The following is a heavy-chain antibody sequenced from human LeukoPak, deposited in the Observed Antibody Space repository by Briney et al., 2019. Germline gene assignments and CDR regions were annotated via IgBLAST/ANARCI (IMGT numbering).Heavy chain of an antibody. CDR1: GFTFSSYW. J-gene: IGHJ4*02. Sequence: GGSLRLSCAASGFTFSSYWMNWVRQAPGKGLEWVANIKQDGSEKYYVDSVKGRFTISRDNAKSSQYLQMDSLRAEDTAVYYCARAIGKSEGYWGQGTLVTVSS. CDR3: ARAIGKSEGY. D-gene: IGHD4-23*01. V-gene: IGHV3-7*01. CDR2: IKQDGSEK.